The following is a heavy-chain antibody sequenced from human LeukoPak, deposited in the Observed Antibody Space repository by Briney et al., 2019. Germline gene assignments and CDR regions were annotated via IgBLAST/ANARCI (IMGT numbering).Heavy chain of an antibody. Sequence: PGGSLRLSCAASGFTFSSYAMHWVRQAPGKGLEWVAVISYDGSNKYYADSVKGRFTISRDNSKNTLYLQMNSLRAEDTAVYYCARGPRARTFDYWGQGTLVTVSS. CDR2: ISYDGSNK. D-gene: IGHD1-14*01. CDR1: GFTFSSYA. J-gene: IGHJ4*02. V-gene: IGHV3-30-3*01. CDR3: ARGPRARTFDY.